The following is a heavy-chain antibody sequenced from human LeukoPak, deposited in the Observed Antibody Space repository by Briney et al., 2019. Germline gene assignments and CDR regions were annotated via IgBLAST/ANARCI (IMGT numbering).Heavy chain of an antibody. Sequence: RPSETLSLTCAVYGGSFSGYYWSWIRQPPGKGLEWIGEIYHSGSTNYNPSLKSRVTISVDKSKNQFSLKLSSVTAADTAVYYCASSWELPIDYWGQGTLVTVSS. V-gene: IGHV4-34*01. CDR3: ASSWELPIDY. CDR2: IYHSGST. D-gene: IGHD1-26*01. J-gene: IGHJ4*02. CDR1: GGSFSGYY.